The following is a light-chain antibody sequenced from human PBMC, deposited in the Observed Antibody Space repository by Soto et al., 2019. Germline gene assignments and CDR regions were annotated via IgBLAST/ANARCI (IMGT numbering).Light chain of an antibody. J-gene: IGLJ1*01. CDR3: QSYDNTLSGYV. V-gene: IGLV1-40*01. CDR1: SSNIGAGYD. Sequence: QSVLTQPPSVSVAPGQRVTSSCTGSSSNIGAGYDVHWYQQLPGTDPKLLIYGNSNRPSGVPDRFSGSKSGTSASLAITWLQAEDEAHYFCQSYDNTLSGYVFGTGTKVTVL. CDR2: GNS.